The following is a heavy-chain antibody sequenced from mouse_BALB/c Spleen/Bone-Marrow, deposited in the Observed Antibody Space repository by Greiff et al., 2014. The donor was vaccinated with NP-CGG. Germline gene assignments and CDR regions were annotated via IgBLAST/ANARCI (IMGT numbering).Heavy chain of an antibody. Sequence: VQLQQSGPELVKPEALVKISCKASGYTFTSYDINWVKQRPGQGLEWIGWIYPGDGSTKYNEKFKGKATLTGDKSSSTAYMQLSSLTSENSAVYFCARSGDSSGYGFAYWGQGTLVTVSA. CDR3: ARSGDSSGYGFAY. V-gene: IGHV1S56*01. D-gene: IGHD3-2*01. CDR1: GYTFTSYD. J-gene: IGHJ3*01. CDR2: IYPGDGST.